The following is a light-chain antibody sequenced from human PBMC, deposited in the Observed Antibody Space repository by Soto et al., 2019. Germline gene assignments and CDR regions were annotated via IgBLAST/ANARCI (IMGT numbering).Light chain of an antibody. CDR3: EAWDDTLNGWV. Sequence: QSVLTQPPSASGTPGQSVTISCSGSNSNVGGNTVNWYQQVPGTAPKLLIYSNNQRPSGVPDRFSGSKSGTSASLAISGLRSEDEADYYCEAWDDTLNGWVFGGGTKLTVL. CDR1: NSNVGGNT. J-gene: IGLJ3*02. V-gene: IGLV1-44*01. CDR2: SNN.